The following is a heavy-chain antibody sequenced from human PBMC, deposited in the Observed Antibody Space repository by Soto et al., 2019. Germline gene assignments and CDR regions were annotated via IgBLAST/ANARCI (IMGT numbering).Heavy chain of an antibody. J-gene: IGHJ6*03. CDR1: GFTFDDYA. V-gene: IGHV3-9*01. CDR3: AKDMGHWAQGSPMDV. D-gene: IGHD7-27*01. Sequence: PGGSLRLSCAASGFTFDDYAMHWVRQAPGKGLEWVSGISWNSGSIGYADSVKGRFTISRDNAKNSLYLQMNSLRAEDTALYYCAKDMGHWAQGSPMDVWGKGTTVTVSS. CDR2: ISWNSGSI.